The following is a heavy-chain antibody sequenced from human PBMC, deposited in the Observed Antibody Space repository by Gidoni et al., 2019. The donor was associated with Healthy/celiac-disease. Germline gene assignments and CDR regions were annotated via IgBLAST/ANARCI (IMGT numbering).Heavy chain of an antibody. CDR1: GGSISRGDYY. CDR3: ARESGVGEVGGDS. J-gene: IGHJ4*02. CDR2: IYYSGSP. Sequence: QVQLQESGPGLVKPSQPLSLTCTVSGGSISRGDYYWSWIRQPPGKGLEWIGYIYYSGSPYYNPSLKSRVTISVDTSKNQFSLKLSSVTAADTAVYYCARESGVGEVGGDSWGQGTLVTVSS. V-gene: IGHV4-30-4*01. D-gene: IGHD1-26*01.